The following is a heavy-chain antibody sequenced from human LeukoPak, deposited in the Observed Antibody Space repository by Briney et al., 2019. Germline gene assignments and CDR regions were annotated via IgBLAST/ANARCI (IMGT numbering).Heavy chain of an antibody. J-gene: IGHJ1*01. CDR1: GFSFSDST. Sequence: GGSLRLSCVASGFSFSDSTTSWVRQAAGKGLEWVAKMKEDGSDENYVDSVKGRFTISRDNARNSLHLQMKSLRADDTAVYFCARGGAGGGYFPTWGQGILVIVSS. CDR3: ARGGAGGGYFPT. CDR2: MKEDGSDE. D-gene: IGHD3-10*01. V-gene: IGHV3-7*03.